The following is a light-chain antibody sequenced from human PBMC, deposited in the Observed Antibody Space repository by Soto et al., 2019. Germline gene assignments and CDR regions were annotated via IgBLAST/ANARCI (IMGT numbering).Light chain of an antibody. Sequence: QSVLTQPPSVSAAPGQKVTISCSGSSSNIGNNYVSWYQHLPGTAPKLLIYDNNERPSGIPDRFSGSKSGTSATLGITGLQTGDEADYYCGTWDTSLSAVVFGGRTKVTVL. V-gene: IGLV1-51*01. CDR2: DNN. CDR3: GTWDTSLSAVV. J-gene: IGLJ2*01. CDR1: SSNIGNNY.